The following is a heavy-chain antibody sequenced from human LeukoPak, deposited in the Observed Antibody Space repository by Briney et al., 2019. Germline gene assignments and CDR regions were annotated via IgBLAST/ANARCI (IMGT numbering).Heavy chain of an antibody. V-gene: IGHV4-39*07. CDR2: IYYTGNT. CDR3: ARCDGGTMVRGVMGY. CDR1: GGSISSSSYY. J-gene: IGHJ4*02. D-gene: IGHD3-10*01. Sequence: SETLSLTCTVSGGSISSSSYYWGWIRQPPGKGLEGLGSIYYTGNTFYNPSLKSRLTISVDTSQNQFSLKLSSVTAADTAVYYCARCDGGTMVRGVMGYWGQGTLVTVSS.